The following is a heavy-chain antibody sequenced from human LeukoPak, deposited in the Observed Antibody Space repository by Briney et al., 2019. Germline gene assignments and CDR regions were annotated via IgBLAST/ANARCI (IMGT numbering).Heavy chain of an antibody. CDR1: GGSINSYY. V-gene: IGHV4-4*07. J-gene: IGHJ4*02. Sequence: PSETPSLTCSVSGGSINSYYWGWVRQPAGKGLEWIGRIYTTGTTNYSPSLKSRLSMSLDTSKNQFSLTLTSVTAADTAVYYCXXXGYTASYYFVDYWSPGTLVTVSS. D-gene: IGHD3-10*01. CDR2: IYTTGTT. CDR3: XXXGYTASYYFVDY.